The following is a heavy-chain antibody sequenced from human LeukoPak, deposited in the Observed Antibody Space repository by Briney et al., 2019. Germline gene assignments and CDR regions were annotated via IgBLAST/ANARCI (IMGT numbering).Heavy chain of an antibody. CDR1: GGSFSGYY. CDR2: INHSGST. D-gene: IGHD2-15*01. CDR3: ARARSCSGGSCFVYYFDY. J-gene: IGHJ4*02. Sequence: SETLSLTCAVYGGSFSGYYWSWIRQPPGKGLEWIGEINHSGSTNYNPSLKSRVTISVDTSKNQFSLKLSSVTAADTAVYYCARARSCSGGSCFVYYFDYWGQGTLVTVSS. V-gene: IGHV4-34*01.